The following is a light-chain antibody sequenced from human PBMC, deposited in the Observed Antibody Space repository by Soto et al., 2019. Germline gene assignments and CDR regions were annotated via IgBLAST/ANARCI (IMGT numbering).Light chain of an antibody. CDR3: QQHSNWPLT. Sequence: EIVLTQSPGTLSLSPGERATLSCRASQSVSSSYLAWYHQKPGQAPRLLIYGASSRATGIPDRFSGSGSGTDFTLTISRLEPEDFAVYYCQQHSNWPLTFGGGTRVEIK. V-gene: IGKV3-20*01. J-gene: IGKJ4*01. CDR2: GAS. CDR1: QSVSSSY.